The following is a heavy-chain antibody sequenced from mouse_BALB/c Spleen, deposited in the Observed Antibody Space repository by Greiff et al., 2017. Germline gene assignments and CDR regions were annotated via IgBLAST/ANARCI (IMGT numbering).Heavy chain of an antibody. CDR3: AREDYYGNLFAY. J-gene: IGHJ3*01. V-gene: IGHV5-6-5*01. CDR1: GFTFSSYA. Sequence: LQQSGGGLVKPGGSLKLSCAASGFTFSSYAMSWVRQTPEKRLEWVASISSGGSTYYPDSVKGRFTISRDNARNILYLQMSSLRSEDTAMYYCAREDYYGNLFAYWGQGTLVTVSA. D-gene: IGHD2-1*01. CDR2: ISSGGST.